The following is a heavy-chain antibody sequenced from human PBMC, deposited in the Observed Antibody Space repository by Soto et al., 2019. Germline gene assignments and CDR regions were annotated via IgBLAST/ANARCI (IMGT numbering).Heavy chain of an antibody. CDR3: ARKGPRAARPNH. D-gene: IGHD6-6*01. CDR2: ISSSGTAT. J-gene: IGHJ5*02. Sequence: QVQLVESGGGLVRPGGSLRLSCAAPGLTFRDDDMSWIRQVPGKGLAWVSCISSSGTATYYADSVKGRLTISRDNAKNSLYVEMNSLRVEDSAVYYCARKGPRAARPNHWGQGTLVTVSS. CDR1: GLTFRDDD. V-gene: IGHV3-11*01.